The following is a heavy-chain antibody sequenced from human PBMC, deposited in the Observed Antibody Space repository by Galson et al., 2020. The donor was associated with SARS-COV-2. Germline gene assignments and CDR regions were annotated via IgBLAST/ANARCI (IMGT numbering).Heavy chain of an antibody. D-gene: IGHD1-1*01. V-gene: IGHV3-33*01. Sequence: QAGGSLRLSCAASGFTFSSYGMHWVRQAQGKGLEWVAVIWYDGSNKYYADSVKGRFTISRDNSKNTLYLQMNSLRAEDTAVYYCARDLSYNWNDGGMDYWGQGTLVTVSS. J-gene: IGHJ4*02. CDR3: ARDLSYNWNDGGMDY. CDR1: GFTFSSYG. CDR2: IWYDGSNK.